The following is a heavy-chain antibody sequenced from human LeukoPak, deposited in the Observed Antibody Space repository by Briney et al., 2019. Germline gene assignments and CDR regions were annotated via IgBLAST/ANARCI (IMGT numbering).Heavy chain of an antibody. J-gene: IGHJ4*02. Sequence: GRSLRLSCAASGFTFSSYGMHWVRQAPGKGLEWVAVLSYDGSNKYYADSVKGRFTISRDNSKNTLYLQMNSLRAEDTAVYYCAKDRHGGGFDYWGQGTLVTVSS. V-gene: IGHV3-30*18. CDR2: LSYDGSNK. CDR1: GFTFSSYG. CDR3: AKDRHGGGFDY. D-gene: IGHD3-16*01.